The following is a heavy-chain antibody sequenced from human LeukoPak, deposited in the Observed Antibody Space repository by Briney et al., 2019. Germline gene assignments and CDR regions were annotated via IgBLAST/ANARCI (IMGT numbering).Heavy chain of an antibody. CDR1: GYTFTAYR. J-gene: IGHJ3*02. CDR2: INPNFGTA. Sequence: SVKVSCKASGYTFTAYRIRWVRQAPGQGLEWMGGINPNFGTANYAQKFQGRVTITTDESTSTAYMELSSLRSEDTAVYYCASVDNSDYGGKENAFDIWGQGTMVTVSS. CDR3: ASVDNSDYGGKENAFDI. V-gene: IGHV1-69*05. D-gene: IGHD4-23*01.